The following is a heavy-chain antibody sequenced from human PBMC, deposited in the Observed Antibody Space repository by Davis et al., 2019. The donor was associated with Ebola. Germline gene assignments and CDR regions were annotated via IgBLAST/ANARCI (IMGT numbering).Heavy chain of an antibody. CDR3: ARSPAAAGDY. Sequence: GESLKISCAASGFTFSSYAMSWVRQAPGKGLEWVSAISGSGGSTYYADSVKGRFTISRDNSKNTLYLQMNSLRAEDTAVYYCARSPAAAGDYWGQGTLVTVSS. CDR1: GFTFSSYA. CDR2: ISGSGGST. D-gene: IGHD6-13*01. J-gene: IGHJ4*02. V-gene: IGHV3-23*01.